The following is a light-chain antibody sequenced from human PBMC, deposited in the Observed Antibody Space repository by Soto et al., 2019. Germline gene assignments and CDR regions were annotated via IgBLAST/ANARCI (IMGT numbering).Light chain of an antibody. V-gene: IGKV1-13*02. Sequence: AIQLTQSPFSLSASVGDRVTITCRASQGISSALAWYQQKPGKAPKLLIYDASSLESGVPSRFSGSGSGTDFTLTISSLQPEDFATYYCQQFNSYEFTFGPGTKVDIK. CDR2: DAS. CDR3: QQFNSYEFT. J-gene: IGKJ3*01. CDR1: QGISSA.